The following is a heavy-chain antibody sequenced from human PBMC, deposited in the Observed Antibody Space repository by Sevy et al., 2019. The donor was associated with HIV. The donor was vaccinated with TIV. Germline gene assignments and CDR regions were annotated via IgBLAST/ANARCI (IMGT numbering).Heavy chain of an antibody. CDR2: IFRSGDVT. CDR3: AGARYDSSGSFDAFDI. CDR1: GFTFSNYA. Sequence: GGSLRLSCTGSGFTFSNYAMNWVRQAPGKGLEWVSNIFRSGDVTYYADSVKGRFTISRDNSRNTLFLQMKSLRAEDTAVYYCAGARYDSSGSFDAFDIWGQGTMVTVSS. J-gene: IGHJ3*02. D-gene: IGHD3-22*01. V-gene: IGHV3-23*01.